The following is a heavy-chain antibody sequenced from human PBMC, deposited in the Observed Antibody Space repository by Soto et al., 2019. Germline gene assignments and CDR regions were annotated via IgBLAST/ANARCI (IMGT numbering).Heavy chain of an antibody. CDR1: GGTFSSYA. Sequence: QVQLVQSGAEVKKPGSSVKVSCKASGGTFSSYAISWVRQAPGQGLEWMGGIIPIFGTADYAQKFQGRVTITAXXXTXSGNMELCSLRSEDTAVYYCASHYDSSGYYYRGLDYWGQGTLVTVSS. J-gene: IGHJ4*02. D-gene: IGHD3-22*01. CDR2: IIPIFGTA. CDR3: ASHYDSSGYYYRGLDY. V-gene: IGHV1-69*12.